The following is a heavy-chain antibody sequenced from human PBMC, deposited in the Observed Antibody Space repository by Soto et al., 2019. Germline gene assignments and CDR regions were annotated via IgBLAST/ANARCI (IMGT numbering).Heavy chain of an antibody. Sequence: SETLSLTSTVSGGSISSYYWTGIRQPSGKATNWIGRIYTSGSTNYNPSLKSRVTMSRDTSKNQFSLKLSSVTAADTAVYYGARAVRGGIYDSSGDVYGMDVGGQGTTVTVS. V-gene: IGHV4-4*07. CDR2: IYTSGST. CDR3: ARAVRGGIYDSSGDVYGMDV. D-gene: IGHD3-22*01. CDR1: GGSISSYY. J-gene: IGHJ6*02.